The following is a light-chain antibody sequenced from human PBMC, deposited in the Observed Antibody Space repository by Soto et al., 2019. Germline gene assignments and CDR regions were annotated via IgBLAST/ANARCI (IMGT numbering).Light chain of an antibody. CDR1: QRVSSYY. J-gene: IGKJ1*01. V-gene: IGKV3-20*01. CDR3: QEYGNSRT. Sequence: EIVLTQSPGTLSLSPGERATLACRASQRVSSYYLDWYQQKPGQAPRPLIDGASSRATGIPDRFSGSGSGTDFTLTISRLDSEDFALYYCQEYGNSRTFGQGTKVEIK. CDR2: GAS.